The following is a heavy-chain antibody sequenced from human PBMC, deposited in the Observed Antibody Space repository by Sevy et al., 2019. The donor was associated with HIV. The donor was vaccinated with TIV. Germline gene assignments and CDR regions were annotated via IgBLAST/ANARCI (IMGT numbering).Heavy chain of an antibody. CDR2: IYYSGST. D-gene: IGHD3-22*01. CDR3: ARATYYDSSGWLYYFDY. J-gene: IGHJ4*02. CDR1: GGSISSYY. V-gene: IGHV4-59*01. Sequence: SETLSLTCTVSGGSISSYYWSRIRQPPGKGLEWIGYIYYSGSTNYNPSLKSRVTISVDTSKNQFSLKLSSVTAADTAVFYCARATYYDSSGWLYYFDYWGQGTLVTVSS.